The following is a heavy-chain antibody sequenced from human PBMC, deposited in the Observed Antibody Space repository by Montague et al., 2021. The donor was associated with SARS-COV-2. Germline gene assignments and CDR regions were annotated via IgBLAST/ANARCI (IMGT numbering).Heavy chain of an antibody. D-gene: IGHD4-23*01. CDR2: IYYGGST. V-gene: IGHV4-59*01. J-gene: IGHJ4*02. CDR1: GVAIPTYY. CDR3: ARGGGDYGGNPFDY. Sequence: SETLSLTCTVSGVAIPTYYWSWIRPPPGKRLEWIGYIYYGGSTYYTPSLKSRVSFSVDASKNEFSLRLTSVSAADTAVYYCARGGGDYGGNPFDYWGQGTLVTVSS.